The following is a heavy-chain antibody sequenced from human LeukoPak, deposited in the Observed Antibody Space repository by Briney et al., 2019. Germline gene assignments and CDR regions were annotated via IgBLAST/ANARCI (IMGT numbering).Heavy chain of an antibody. V-gene: IGHV1-69*13. D-gene: IGHD2-15*01. J-gene: IGHJ5*02. CDR1: GGTFSSYA. CDR3: ARDFSYCSGGSCYSA. CDR2: IIPIFGTA. Sequence: SVKVSCKASGGTFSSYAISWVRQAPGQGLEWMGGIIPIFGTANYAQKFQGRVTITADESTSTAYMELSSLRSEDTAVYYCARDFSYCSGGSCYSAWGQGTLVTVSS.